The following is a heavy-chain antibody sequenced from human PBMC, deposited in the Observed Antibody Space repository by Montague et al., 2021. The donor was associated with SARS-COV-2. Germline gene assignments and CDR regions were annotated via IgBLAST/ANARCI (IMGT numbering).Heavy chain of an antibody. CDR2: IYWDDDK. V-gene: IGHV2-5*02. J-gene: IGHJ4*02. D-gene: IGHD3-22*01. CDR3: AHRLARHYDTSAYLWCPFDY. CDR1: GFSLSTNGVG. Sequence: PALVKPTQTLTLTCTSSGFSLSTNGVGVGWIRQPPGKALGWLALIYWDDDKRYSPSLKSRLTITKDTSKNQVVLTMTNMDPVDTATYYCAHRLARHYDTSAYLWCPFDYWGQGTLVTVSS.